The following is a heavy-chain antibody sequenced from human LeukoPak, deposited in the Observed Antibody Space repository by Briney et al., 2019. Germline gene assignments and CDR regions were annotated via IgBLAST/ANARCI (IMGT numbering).Heavy chain of an antibody. J-gene: IGHJ5*02. V-gene: IGHV1-3*01. CDR1: GYTFTSYA. CDR3: AGEREYYDFWSGETNWFDP. CDR2: INAGNGNT. Sequence: ASVKVSCKASGYTFTSYAMHWVRQAPGQRLEWTGWINAGNGNTKYSQKFQGRVTITRDTSASTAYMELSSLRSEDTAVYYCAGEREYYDFWSGETNWFDPWGQGTLVTVSS. D-gene: IGHD3-3*01.